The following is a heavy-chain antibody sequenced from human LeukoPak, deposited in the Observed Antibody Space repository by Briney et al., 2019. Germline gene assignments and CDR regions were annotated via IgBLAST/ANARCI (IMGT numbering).Heavy chain of an antibody. CDR2: ISWNSGSI. CDR3: AAQPQYDYVWGSYQIDY. J-gene: IGHJ4*02. D-gene: IGHD3-16*02. CDR1: GFTFDDYA. V-gene: IGHV3-9*01. Sequence: GGSLRLSCAASGFTFDDYAMHWVRQAPGKGLEWVSGISWNSGSIGYADSVKGRFTISRDNAKNSLYLKMNSLRAEDTALYYCAAQPQYDYVWGSYQIDYWGQGTLVTVSS.